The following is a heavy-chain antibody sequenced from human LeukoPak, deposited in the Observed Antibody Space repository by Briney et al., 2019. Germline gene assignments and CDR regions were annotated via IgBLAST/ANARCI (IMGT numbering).Heavy chain of an antibody. J-gene: IGHJ6*03. D-gene: IGHD3-3*01. V-gene: IGHV1-69*02. Sequence: SVKVSCKASGGTFSSYTISWVRQAPGKGLEWMGRIIPILGIANYAQKFQGRVTITADKSTSTAYMELSCLRSEDTAVYYCARGSYDFWSGYFHADYYYYMDVWGKGTTVTVSS. CDR2: IIPILGIA. CDR1: GGTFSSYT. CDR3: ARGSYDFWSGYFHADYYYYMDV.